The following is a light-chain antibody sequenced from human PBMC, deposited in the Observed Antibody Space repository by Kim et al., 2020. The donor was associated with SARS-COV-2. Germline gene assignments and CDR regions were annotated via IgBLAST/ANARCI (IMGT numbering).Light chain of an antibody. CDR3: QAWDSSIDWV. J-gene: IGLJ3*02. CDR1: KLGDKY. CDR2: QDS. Sequence: VSQGQTASITCSGDKLGDKYACWYQQKPGQSPVLVIYQDSKRPSGIPERFSGSNSGNTATLTISGTQAMDEADYYCQAWDSSIDWVFGGGTQLTVL. V-gene: IGLV3-1*01.